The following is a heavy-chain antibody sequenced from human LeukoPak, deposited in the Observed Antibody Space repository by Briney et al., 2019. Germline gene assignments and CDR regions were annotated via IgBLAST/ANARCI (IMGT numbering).Heavy chain of an antibody. J-gene: IGHJ3*02. CDR2: IYYNGST. Sequence: NPSETLSLTCTVSGGSISSSSYYWGWIRQPPGKGLEWIGSIYYNGSTYYNPSLKSRVSISVDTSKNQFSLKLSSVTAADTAVYYCARLWFGTHDAFDIWGQGTMVTVSS. CDR3: ARLWFGTHDAFDI. V-gene: IGHV4-39*07. CDR1: GGSISSSSYY. D-gene: IGHD3-10*01.